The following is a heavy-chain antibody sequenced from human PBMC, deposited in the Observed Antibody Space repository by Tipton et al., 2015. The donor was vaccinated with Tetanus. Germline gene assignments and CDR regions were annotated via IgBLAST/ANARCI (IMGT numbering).Heavy chain of an antibody. CDR3: AREADCSGGSCFSGDFDN. CDR2: SWYDGTDK. CDR1: GFIFSSYG. J-gene: IGHJ4*02. V-gene: IGHV3-33*01. Sequence: SGFIFSSYGIHWVRQAPGKGLEWVAVSWYDGTDKYYADSVKGRLTISRDNSKNTLYLQMNSLRAEDTAVYYCAREADCSGGSCFSGDFDNWGQGTQVTVSS. D-gene: IGHD2-15*01.